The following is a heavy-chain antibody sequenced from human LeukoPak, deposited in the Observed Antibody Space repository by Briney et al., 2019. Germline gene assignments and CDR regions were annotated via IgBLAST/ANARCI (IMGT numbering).Heavy chain of an antibody. CDR1: GLRFSDYY. CDR3: ARSLDY. V-gene: IGHV3-11*01. CDR2: ISSGGDIM. J-gene: IGHJ4*02. Sequence: GGSLRLSCAASGLRFSDYYVSWIRQAPGKGLQWVSYISSGGDIMHYADSVKGRFTSSRDNAKNSGYLEMNSLGAEDTAVYYCARSLDYWGQGTLVTVSS.